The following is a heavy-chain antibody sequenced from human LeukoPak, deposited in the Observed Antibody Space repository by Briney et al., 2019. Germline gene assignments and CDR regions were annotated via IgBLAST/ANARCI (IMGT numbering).Heavy chain of an antibody. D-gene: IGHD1-1*01. CDR3: ARLLGRVTTFDY. CDR2: IFEDGITK. CDR1: GFSFSVYL. Sequence: SGGSLRLSCAASGFSFSVYLLSWVRQAPGKGLEWVATIFEDGITKYYDDSVRGRFTISRDNAEKSLYLEMTSLRTEDTAVYYCARLLGRVTTFDYWGQGTLVTVSS. V-gene: IGHV3-7*01. J-gene: IGHJ4*02.